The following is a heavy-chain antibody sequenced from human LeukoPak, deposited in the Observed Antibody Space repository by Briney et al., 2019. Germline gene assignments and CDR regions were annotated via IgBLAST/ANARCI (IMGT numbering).Heavy chain of an antibody. D-gene: IGHD2-2*01. J-gene: IGHJ4*02. Sequence: GGSLRLSCAASGLTFTNYSMNWVRQAPGRGLEWVSSISRSSRYIDYADSVKGQFTISRHNAKNSLYLQMNRLRAEAKAVYYCARTRNLGYCSSTSCPNFDYWGQGTLVTVSS. CDR3: ARTRNLGYCSSTSCPNFDY. CDR1: GLTFTNYS. CDR2: ISRSSRYI. V-gene: IGHV3-21*01.